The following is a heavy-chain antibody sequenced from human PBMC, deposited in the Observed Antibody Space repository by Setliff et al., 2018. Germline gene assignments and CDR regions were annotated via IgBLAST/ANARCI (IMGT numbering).Heavy chain of an antibody. CDR3: ARAPQYSNFWYALSWFDP. D-gene: IGHD3-3*01. Sequence: WIRQSPGKGLEWIGTMYYSGKTFYMPSLQSRVTISADTSTNQLSLKLTAVTAADTAVYYCARAPQYSNFWYALSWFDPWGQGTLVTVSS. V-gene: IGHV4-39*01. CDR2: MYYSGKT. J-gene: IGHJ5*02.